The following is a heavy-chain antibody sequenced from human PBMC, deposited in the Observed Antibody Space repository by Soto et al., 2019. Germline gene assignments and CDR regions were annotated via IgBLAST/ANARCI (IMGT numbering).Heavy chain of an antibody. V-gene: IGHV3-23*01. CDR1: GFTFSSEA. D-gene: IGHD1-26*01. Sequence: GGSLRLSCAASGFTFSSEAMSWVRQAPGKGLEWVSAISGSGGSTYYADSVKGRFTISRDNSKNTLYLQMNSLRAEDTAVYYCAKGENGGSNFLTGFDYWGQGTLVTVS. CDR3: AKGENGGSNFLTGFDY. CDR2: ISGSGGST. J-gene: IGHJ4*02.